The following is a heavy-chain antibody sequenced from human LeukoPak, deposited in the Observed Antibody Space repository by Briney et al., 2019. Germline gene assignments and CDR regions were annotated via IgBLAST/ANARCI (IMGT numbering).Heavy chain of an antibody. V-gene: IGHV4-34*01. D-gene: IGHD2-2*01. Sequence: PSETLSLTCAVYGGSYSGYYWSWIRQPPGKGLEWIGEINHRGSTNYNPSLKSRVTISVDTSKNQFSLKLSSVTAADTAVYYCARLPTSPIVVVPAAAGGGVNWFDPWGQGTLVTVSS. J-gene: IGHJ5*02. CDR3: ARLPTSPIVVVPAAAGGGVNWFDP. CDR1: GGSYSGYY. CDR2: INHRGST.